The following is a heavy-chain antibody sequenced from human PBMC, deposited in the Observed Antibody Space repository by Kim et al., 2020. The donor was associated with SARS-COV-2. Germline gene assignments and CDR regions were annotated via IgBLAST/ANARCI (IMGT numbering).Heavy chain of an antibody. V-gene: IGHV3-23*01. D-gene: IGHD6-13*01. CDR3: AKDRRPDASWQFDY. CDR2: VIGDSSGT. Sequence: GGSLRLSCAASGFSFNTYTMNWVRQAPGKGLEWVSAVIGDSSGTHYADSVKGRFTISRDNSRNTLYLQMNNLRAEDTAIYFCAKDRRPDASWQFDYWGPGTLVTVSS. J-gene: IGHJ4*02. CDR1: GFSFNTYT.